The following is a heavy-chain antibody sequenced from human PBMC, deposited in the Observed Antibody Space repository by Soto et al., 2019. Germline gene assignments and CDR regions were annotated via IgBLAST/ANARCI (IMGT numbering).Heavy chain of an antibody. Sequence: PSETLSLTCTVSGGSISSGGYYWSWIRQHPGKGLEWIGYIYYSGSTYYNPSLKSRVTISVDTSKNQFSLKLSSVTAADTAVYYCARARIQYSSSSGFDYWGQGTLVTVSS. CDR1: GGSISSGGYY. J-gene: IGHJ4*02. V-gene: IGHV4-31*03. CDR3: ARARIQYSSSSGFDY. CDR2: IYYSGST. D-gene: IGHD6-6*01.